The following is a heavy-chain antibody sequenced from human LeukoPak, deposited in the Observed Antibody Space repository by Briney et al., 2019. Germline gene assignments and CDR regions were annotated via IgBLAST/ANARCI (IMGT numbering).Heavy chain of an antibody. Sequence: GGSLRLSCAASGFTFSSYGMRWVRQAPGKGLEWVAVIWYDGSNKYYADSVKGRFTISRDNSKNTLYLQMNSLRAEDTAVYYCARDRVIFEVVYYFDYWGQGTLVTVSS. CDR3: ARDRVIFEVVYYFDY. V-gene: IGHV3-33*01. CDR2: IWYDGSNK. D-gene: IGHD3-3*01. CDR1: GFTFSSYG. J-gene: IGHJ4*02.